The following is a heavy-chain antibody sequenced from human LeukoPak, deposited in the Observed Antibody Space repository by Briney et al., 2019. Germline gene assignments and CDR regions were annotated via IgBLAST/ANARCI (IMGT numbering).Heavy chain of an antibody. Sequence: SGTLSLTCDVSGGSISTTNWWTWVRQPPGGGLEWIGEVHLNGRTHYSPSLESRVTMSVDMSENHVSLQLTSVTAADTAVYYCAREGGFYRPLDYSGPGTLVVVSA. J-gene: IGHJ4*02. D-gene: IGHD2/OR15-2a*01. CDR2: VHLNGRT. V-gene: IGHV4-4*02. CDR3: AREGGFYRPLDY. CDR1: GGSISTTNW.